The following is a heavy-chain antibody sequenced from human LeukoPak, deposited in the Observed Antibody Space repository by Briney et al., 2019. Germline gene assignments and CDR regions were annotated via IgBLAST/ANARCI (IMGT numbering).Heavy chain of an antibody. CDR1: GFTFSSYS. D-gene: IGHD3-22*01. V-gene: IGHV3-21*01. J-gene: IGHJ4*02. Sequence: GGSLRLSCAASGFTFSSYSMNWVRQAPGKGLEWVSSISSSSSYIYYADSVKGRFTISRDNAENSLYLQMNSLRAEDTAVYYCARHYYDTSGYIDYWGQGTLVTVSS. CDR3: ARHYYDTSGYIDY. CDR2: ISSSSSYI.